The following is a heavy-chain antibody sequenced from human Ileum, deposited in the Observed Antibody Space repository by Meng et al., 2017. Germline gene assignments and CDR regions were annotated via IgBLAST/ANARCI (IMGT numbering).Heavy chain of an antibody. CDR2: MYYSGST. CDR3: ARNDLAFWYFDL. D-gene: IGHD3-3*01. Sequence: QVPPRGSGPGRLSPSHNLALTVMLLVVPISRNVNYWGWTRQHPGKGLEWLGYMYYSGSTYYNPSINTPITISLDTSKNQFSLRLDSVTAADTAVYFCARNDLAFWYFDLWGRGTLVTVSS. V-gene: IGHV4-31*01. CDR1: VVPISRNVNY. J-gene: IGHJ2*01.